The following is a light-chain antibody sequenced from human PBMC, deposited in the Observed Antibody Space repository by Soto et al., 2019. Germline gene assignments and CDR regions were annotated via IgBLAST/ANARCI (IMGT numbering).Light chain of an antibody. J-gene: IGKJ1*01. V-gene: IGKV3-20*01. Sequence: EIVWPKSQDTLSWSPGERATFSCRAIKTVPRGNLAWYQQKPGQAPRLLMYGVSTGATGIPDRFSGSGSGTDFTLTISRLEPEDFAVYFCQVYGSSSKTFGQGTRVEFK. CDR3: QVYGSSSKT. CDR2: GVS. CDR1: KTVPRGN.